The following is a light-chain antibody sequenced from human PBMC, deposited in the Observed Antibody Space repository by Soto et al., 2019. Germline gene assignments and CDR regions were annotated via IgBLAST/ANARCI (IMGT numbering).Light chain of an antibody. CDR2: EVD. Sequence: QSALTQPASVSGSLGQSITISCTGTSSDVGYYDYVSWYQHCPGKAPKLMIYEVDNRPSGVSTRFSGSKSGNTASLTISGLQVEDEADYFCSSYTGSSTHVVFGGGTKLTVL. CDR1: SSDVGYYDY. CDR3: SSYTGSSTHVV. V-gene: IGLV2-14*01. J-gene: IGLJ2*01.